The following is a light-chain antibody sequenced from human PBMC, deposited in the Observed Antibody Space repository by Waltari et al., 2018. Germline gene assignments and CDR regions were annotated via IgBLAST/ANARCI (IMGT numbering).Light chain of an antibody. CDR2: GEF. Sequence: DIVMTQSPDSLAVSLGERVTIHCKSSQSLLYNSNDKNYLAWYQQKPGQPKKLIVYGEFTRHSGGPDRCRGSGAATDFTRTISSLQAEDVAVYYCQQYYSRRTFGQGTRVEIK. J-gene: IGKJ1*01. CDR1: QSLLYNSNDKNY. V-gene: IGKV4-1*01. CDR3: QQYYSRRT.